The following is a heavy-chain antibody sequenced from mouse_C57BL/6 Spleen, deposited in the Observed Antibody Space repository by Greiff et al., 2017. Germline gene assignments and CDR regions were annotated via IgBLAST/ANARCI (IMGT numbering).Heavy chain of an antibody. CDR1: GFTFSDYY. CDR2: INYDGSST. D-gene: IGHD2-3*01. J-gene: IGHJ2*01. CDR3: ARVRDGYYRYFDY. V-gene: IGHV5-16*01. Sequence: DVKLVESEGGLVQPGSSMKLSCTASGFTFSDYYMAWVRQVPEKGLEWVANINYDGSSTYYLDSLKSRFIISRDNAKNILYLQMSSLKSEDTATYYCARVRDGYYRYFDYWGQGTTLTVSS.